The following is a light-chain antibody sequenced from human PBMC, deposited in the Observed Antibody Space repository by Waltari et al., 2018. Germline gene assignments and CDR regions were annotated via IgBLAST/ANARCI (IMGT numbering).Light chain of an antibody. CDR1: QSVSNY. Sequence: EIVLTQSPATLSLSPGERATLPCRASQSVSNYLAWYQQKPGQAPRPLIYDASNRATGIPARFSGSGSGTDFTLTINSLEPEDFAVYYCQQRSNWPLTFGGGTKVEIK. CDR2: DAS. CDR3: QQRSNWPLT. V-gene: IGKV3-11*01. J-gene: IGKJ4*01.